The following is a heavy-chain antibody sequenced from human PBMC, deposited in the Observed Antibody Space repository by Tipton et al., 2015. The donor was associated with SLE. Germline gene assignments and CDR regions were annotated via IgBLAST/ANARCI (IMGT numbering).Heavy chain of an antibody. Sequence: SLRLSCEASGFTVSSNYMSWVRQAPGKGLEWVSVIYAGGNTYYADSAKGRFTISRDNSKNTLYLQMNSLKTEDTAVYYCTNSHDFGDYHGALDSWGQGTMVIVSA. CDR2: IYAGGNT. J-gene: IGHJ3*02. V-gene: IGHV3-53*05. D-gene: IGHD4-17*01. CDR1: GFTVSSNY. CDR3: TNSHDFGDYHGALDS.